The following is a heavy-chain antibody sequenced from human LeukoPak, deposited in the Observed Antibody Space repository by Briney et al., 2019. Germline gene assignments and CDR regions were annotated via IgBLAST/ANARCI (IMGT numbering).Heavy chain of an antibody. CDR1: VFTFSDYY. V-gene: IGHV3-11*06. Sequence: GGALRLSCAASVFTFSDYYMSWIRQAPGKGLEWISYISTTSGFTKYADSVKGRFTVSRDNAKNTLYLQMNSLGVDDTAVYYCARDISRSPREYWGQGTLVIVSS. J-gene: IGHJ4*02. CDR2: ISTTSGFT. D-gene: IGHD3-9*01. CDR3: ARDISRSPREY.